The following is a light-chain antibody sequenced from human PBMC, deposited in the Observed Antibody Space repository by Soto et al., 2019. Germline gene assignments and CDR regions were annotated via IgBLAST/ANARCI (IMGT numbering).Light chain of an antibody. CDR3: SSYAGSTRGV. CDR2: EVS. Sequence: QSALTQPPSASGSPGQSVTISCTGTSSDVGGYNYVSWYQQHPGKAPKLMIYEVSKRPSGVPDRFSGSKSGNTASLTVSGLQAEDEADYYCSSYAGSTRGVFGTGTKV. CDR1: SSDVGGYNY. J-gene: IGLJ1*01. V-gene: IGLV2-8*01.